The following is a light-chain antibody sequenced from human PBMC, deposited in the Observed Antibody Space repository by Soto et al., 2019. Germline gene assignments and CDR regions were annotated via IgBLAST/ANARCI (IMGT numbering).Light chain of an antibody. V-gene: IGKV1-9*01. Sequence: IQLTQSPSSLSASVVDRVTITCLASQGISSYLAWYQQKPGKAPNLLIYAASTLQSGVPSRFSGSGSGTDFTLTISCLQSEDFATYYCQQYYSYPVTFGQGTKVDIK. J-gene: IGKJ1*01. CDR3: QQYYSYPVT. CDR2: AAS. CDR1: QGISSY.